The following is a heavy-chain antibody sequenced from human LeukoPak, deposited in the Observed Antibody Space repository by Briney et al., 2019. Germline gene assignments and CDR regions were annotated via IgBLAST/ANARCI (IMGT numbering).Heavy chain of an antibody. Sequence: KTSQTLSLTCIVSGGSLSRRDYYWTWGRQRPGEGPGWIVYIYYTGSPYYNPSLKSRVTISIDTSNNQFSLRLSSVTAADTAVYYCARTSRDGYNYDYWGQGTLVTVSS. V-gene: IGHV4-30-4*08. CDR1: GGSLSRRDYY. D-gene: IGHD5-24*01. CDR3: ARTSRDGYNYDY. J-gene: IGHJ4*02. CDR2: IYYTGSP.